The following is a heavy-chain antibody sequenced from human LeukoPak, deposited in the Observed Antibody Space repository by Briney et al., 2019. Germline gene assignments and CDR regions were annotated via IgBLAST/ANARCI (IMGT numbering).Heavy chain of an antibody. D-gene: IGHD4-17*01. CDR3: AREDGGYSGFDY. CDR1: GGTFSSYA. J-gene: IGHJ4*02. V-gene: IGHV1-69*13. CDR2: IIPIFGTA. Sequence: ASVKVSCKASGGTFSSYAISWVRQAPGQGLEWMGGIIPIFGTANYAQKFQGRVTITADESTSTAYMELSSLRSEDTAVYYCAREDGGYSGFDYWGQGTLVTVSS.